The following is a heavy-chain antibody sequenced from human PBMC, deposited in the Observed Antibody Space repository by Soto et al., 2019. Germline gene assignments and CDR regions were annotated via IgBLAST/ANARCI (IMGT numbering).Heavy chain of an antibody. V-gene: IGHV3-23*01. CDR2: ISGSGGST. D-gene: IGHD6-19*01. CDR1: GFTFSSYA. CDR3: AKDPAPPFTVYSSGWYEGDY. Sequence: VQLLESGGGLVQPGGSLRLSCAASGFTFSSYAMSWVRQAPGKGLEWVSAISGSGGSTYYADSVKGRFTISRDNSKNTLYLQMNSLRAEDTAVYYCAKDPAPPFTVYSSGWYEGDYWGQGTLVTVSS. J-gene: IGHJ4*02.